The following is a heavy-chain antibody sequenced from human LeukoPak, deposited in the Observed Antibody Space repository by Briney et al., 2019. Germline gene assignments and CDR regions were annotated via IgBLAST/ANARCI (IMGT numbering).Heavy chain of an antibody. CDR1: GFTASSNY. V-gene: IGHV3-66*01. CDR2: IYSGGST. CDR3: ARDYYDSSGYYYYYYGMDV. J-gene: IGHJ6*02. Sequence: GGSLRLSCAASGFTASSNYMSWVRQAPGKGLEWVSVIYSGGSTYYADSVKGRFTISRDNSKNTLYLQMNSLRAEDTAVYYCARDYYDSSGYYYYYYGMDVWGQGTTVTVSS. D-gene: IGHD3-22*01.